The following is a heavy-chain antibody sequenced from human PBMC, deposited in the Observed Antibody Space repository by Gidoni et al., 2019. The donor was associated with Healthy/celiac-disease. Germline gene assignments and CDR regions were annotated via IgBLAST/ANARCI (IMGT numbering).Heavy chain of an antibody. V-gene: IGHV3-30*04. J-gene: IGHJ6*02. Sequence: AASGFTFSSYAMHWVRQAPGKGLEWVAVISYDGSNKYYADSVKGRLTISRDNSKNTLYLQMNRLRAEDTAVYYCARSYVWGSYAYYYGMDVWGQGTTVTVSS. CDR1: GFTFSSYA. CDR3: ARSYVWGSYAYYYGMDV. D-gene: IGHD3-16*01. CDR2: ISYDGSNK.